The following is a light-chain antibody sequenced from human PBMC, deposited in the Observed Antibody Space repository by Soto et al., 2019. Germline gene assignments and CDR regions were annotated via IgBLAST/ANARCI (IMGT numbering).Light chain of an antibody. Sequence: IVLTQSPASLSLYPGERATLSCRASQSVDSHLVWYQQKPGQAPRLLIFAASNRATGIPVRFSGSGSGTDFTLAINRLEPDDFAVYYCQQRSDWPITFCQVTRLEI. J-gene: IGKJ5*01. CDR1: QSVDSH. V-gene: IGKV3-11*01. CDR2: AAS. CDR3: QQRSDWPIT.